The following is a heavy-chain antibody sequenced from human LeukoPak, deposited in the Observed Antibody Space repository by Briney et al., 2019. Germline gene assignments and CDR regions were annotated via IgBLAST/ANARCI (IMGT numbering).Heavy chain of an antibody. V-gene: IGHV3-30-3*01. CDR2: ISYDGSNK. D-gene: IGHD4-17*01. J-gene: IGHJ4*02. Sequence: GGSLRLSCAASGFTFSSYAMHGVRQAPGKGREWVALISYDGSNKYYADSVKGRFTVSRDNSKNTLYLQMNSLRAEDTAVYYCAKALTTVTTDGNDYWGQGTLVTVSS. CDR1: GFTFSSYA. CDR3: AKALTTVTTDGNDY.